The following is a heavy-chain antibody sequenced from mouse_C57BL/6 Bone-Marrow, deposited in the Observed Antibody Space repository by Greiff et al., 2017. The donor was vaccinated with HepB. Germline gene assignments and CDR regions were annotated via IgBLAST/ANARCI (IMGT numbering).Heavy chain of an antibody. J-gene: IGHJ2*01. Sequence: VQLQQSGAELVRPGASVKLSCTASGFNIKDDYMHWVKQRPEQGLEWIGWIDPDNGDTEYAAKFQSKATITADTSSNTSYMQLSSLTSEDTAVYYCTTSVTSSYFDYWGKGTTLTVSS. CDR3: TTSVTSSYFDY. D-gene: IGHD2-12*01. V-gene: IGHV14-4*01. CDR1: GFNIKDDY. CDR2: IDPDNGDT.